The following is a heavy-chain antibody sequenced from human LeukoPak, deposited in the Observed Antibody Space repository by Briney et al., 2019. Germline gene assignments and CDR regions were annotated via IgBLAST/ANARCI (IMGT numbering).Heavy chain of an antibody. V-gene: IGHV4-4*07. Sequence: SEALSLTCTVSGGSISSYYWCWIRQPPGKGLEWIGRIYTTGSTNYNPSLKSRVTISVDTSKNQFSLKLNSVTAADTAVYYCARDRGDYGGPDYWGRGTQVTVSS. CDR2: IYTTGST. D-gene: IGHD4-23*01. J-gene: IGHJ4*02. CDR3: ARDRGDYGGPDY. CDR1: GGSISSYY.